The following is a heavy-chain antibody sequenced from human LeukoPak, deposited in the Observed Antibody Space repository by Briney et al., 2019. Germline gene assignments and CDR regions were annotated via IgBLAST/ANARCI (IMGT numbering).Heavy chain of an antibody. CDR1: GVSISSYY. CDR3: AREDGYNFHVIDY. D-gene: IGHD5-24*01. V-gene: IGHV4-59*01. CDR2: VYYSGST. J-gene: IGHJ4*02. Sequence: SETLSLTCTVSGVSISSYYWTWIRQPPGRGLEWIGYVYYSGSTNYNPSLKSRVSISVDTSKNQFSLNLSSVTATDTAVYYCAREDGYNFHVIDYWGQGTLVTVSS.